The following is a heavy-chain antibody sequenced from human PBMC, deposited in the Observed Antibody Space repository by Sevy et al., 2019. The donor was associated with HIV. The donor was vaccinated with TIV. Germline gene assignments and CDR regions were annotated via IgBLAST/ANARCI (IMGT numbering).Heavy chain of an antibody. D-gene: IGHD5-12*01. CDR1: GFTLNKAW. J-gene: IGHJ4*02. V-gene: IGHV3-15*07. Sequence: GGSLRLSCAASGFTLNKAWMNWVRQAPGKGLEWVGRIKRETDGGTTDYAEPVKGRFSISRDDSENTLYLQMNSLKIEETAVYYCSMEDGYNYFDYWGQGALVTVSS. CDR2: IKRETDGGTT. CDR3: SMEDGYNYFDY.